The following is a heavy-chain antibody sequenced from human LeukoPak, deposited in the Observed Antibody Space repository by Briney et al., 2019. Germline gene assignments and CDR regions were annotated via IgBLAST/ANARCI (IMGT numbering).Heavy chain of an antibody. V-gene: IGHV1-69*05. J-gene: IGHJ4*02. Sequence: SVKVSCKASGGIFSSYAISWVRQAPGQGLEWMGGIIPIFGTANYAQKFQGRVTITTDESTSTDYMELSSLRSEDTAVYYCASLEMATISYFDYWGQGTLVTVSS. CDR2: IIPIFGTA. CDR1: GGIFSSYA. D-gene: IGHD5-24*01. CDR3: ASLEMATISYFDY.